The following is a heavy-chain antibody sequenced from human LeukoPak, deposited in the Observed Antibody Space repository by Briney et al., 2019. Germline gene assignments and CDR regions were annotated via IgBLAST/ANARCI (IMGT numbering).Heavy chain of an antibody. CDR1: GGTFSSYA. CDR3: ARDEQYCSSTSCSRYSYGFDY. V-gene: IGHV1-69*13. J-gene: IGHJ4*02. D-gene: IGHD2-2*01. Sequence: ASAKVSCKASGGTFSSYAISWVRQAPGQGLEWMGGIIPIFGTANYAQKFQGRVTITADESTSTAYMELSSLRSEDTAVYYCARDEQYCSSTSCSRYSYGFDYWGQGTLVTVSS. CDR2: IIPIFGTA.